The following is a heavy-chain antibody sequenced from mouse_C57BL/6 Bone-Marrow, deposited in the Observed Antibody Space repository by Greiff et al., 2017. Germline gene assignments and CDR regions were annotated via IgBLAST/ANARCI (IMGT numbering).Heavy chain of an antibody. Sequence: QVQLQQSGPGLVQPSQSLSITCTISGFSLTSYGVHWVRQSPGKGLEWLGVIWSGGSTDYNAAFISRLSISKDNSKSHVFFRMNSLQADGTAIYYGARNGGGFAYWGQGTLVTVSA. J-gene: IGHJ3*01. CDR1: GFSLTSYG. CDR3: ARNGGGFAY. V-gene: IGHV2-2*01. CDR2: IWSGGST.